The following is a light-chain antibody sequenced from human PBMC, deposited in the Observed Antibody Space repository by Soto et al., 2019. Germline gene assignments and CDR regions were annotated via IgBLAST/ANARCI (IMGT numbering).Light chain of an antibody. CDR3: AARDDSLNAPYV. V-gene: IGLV1-44*01. Sequence: QSVLTQPPSASGTPGQSGTISCSGSSSNIGTNPVNWYQQLPGTAPKLLLHDNNQRPSGVPDRFSGSKSGTSASLAISGLQSEDEADYYCAARDDSLNAPYVFGTGTKLTVL. J-gene: IGLJ1*01. CDR1: SSNIGTNP. CDR2: DNN.